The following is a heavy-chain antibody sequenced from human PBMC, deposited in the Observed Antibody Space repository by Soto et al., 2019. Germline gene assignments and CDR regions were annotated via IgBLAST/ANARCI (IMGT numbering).Heavy chain of an antibody. J-gene: IGHJ5*02. D-gene: IGHD2-2*01. CDR2: ISAYNGNT. V-gene: IGHV1-18*04. Sequence: GASVKVSCKASGYTFTSYGISWVRQAPGQGLEWMGWISAYNGNTNYAQKLQGRVTMTTDTSTSTAYMELRSLRSDDTAVYYCARGRYCSSTSCPGRGWFDPWGQGTLVTVSS. CDR3: ARGRYCSSTSCPGRGWFDP. CDR1: GYTFTSYG.